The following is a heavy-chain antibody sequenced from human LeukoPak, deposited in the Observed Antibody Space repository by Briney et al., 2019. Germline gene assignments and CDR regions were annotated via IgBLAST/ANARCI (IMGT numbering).Heavy chain of an antibody. CDR1: GFTFSSYW. J-gene: IGHJ4*02. Sequence: GGSQRLSCAASGFTFSSYWMNWVRQAPGKGLEWVANINQDGSEKYYVDSVKGRFTISRDNAKKSLYLQMNSLRAEDTAVYYCSRLAYCGGDCYSYYFDYWGQGTLVTVSS. D-gene: IGHD2-21*02. V-gene: IGHV3-7*01. CDR2: INQDGSEK. CDR3: SRLAYCGGDCYSYYFDY.